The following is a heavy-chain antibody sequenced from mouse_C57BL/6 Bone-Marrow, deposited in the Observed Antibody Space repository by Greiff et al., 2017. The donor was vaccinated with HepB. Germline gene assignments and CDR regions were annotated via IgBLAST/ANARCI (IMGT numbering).Heavy chain of an antibody. Sequence: EVKLMESGPELVKPGASVKISCKASGYSFTGYYMNWVKQSPEKSLEWIGEINPSTGGTTYNQKFKAKATLTVDKSSSTAYMQLKSLTSEDSAVYYCARRENYDYLFAYWGQGTLVTVSA. CDR1: GYSFTGYY. CDR2: INPSTGGT. V-gene: IGHV1-42*01. CDR3: ARRENYDYLFAY. D-gene: IGHD2-4*01. J-gene: IGHJ3*01.